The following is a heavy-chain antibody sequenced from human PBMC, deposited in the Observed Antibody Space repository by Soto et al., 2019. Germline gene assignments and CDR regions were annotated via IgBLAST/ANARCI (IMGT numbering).Heavy chain of an antibody. CDR3: AKDHWGAFDI. J-gene: IGHJ3*02. D-gene: IGHD3-16*01. Sequence: GGSLRLSCAASGFTFSTYAMSWVRQAPGKGLEWVSGISGSGGSTYYADSVKGRFTISRDNSKNTLYLQMNSLRAEDTAVYYCAKDHWGAFDIWGQGTMVTVSS. CDR1: GFTFSTYA. V-gene: IGHV3-23*01. CDR2: ISGSGGST.